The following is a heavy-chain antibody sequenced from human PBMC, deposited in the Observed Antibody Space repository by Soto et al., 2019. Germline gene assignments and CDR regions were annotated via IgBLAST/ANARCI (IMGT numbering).Heavy chain of an antibody. Sequence: SETLSLTCTVSGGSISSSSYYWGWIRQPPGKGLEWIGGIYYSGSTYYNPSLKSRVTISVDTSKNQFSLKLSSVTAADTAVYYCARLGPFAGTIYYFDYWGQGTLVTVSS. D-gene: IGHD1-7*01. CDR3: ARLGPFAGTIYYFDY. CDR2: IYYSGST. V-gene: IGHV4-39*01. J-gene: IGHJ4*02. CDR1: GGSISSSSYY.